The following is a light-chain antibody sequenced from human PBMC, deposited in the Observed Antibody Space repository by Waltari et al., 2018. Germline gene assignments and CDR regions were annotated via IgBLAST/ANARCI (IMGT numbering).Light chain of an antibody. CDR3: QQRSNWPIT. V-gene: IGKV3-11*01. J-gene: IGKJ5*01. CDR1: QGVSSY. Sequence: EIVMTQSPATLSVSPGERATLSCRASQGVSSYLAWYQQRPGQAPRLLIYDASNRATGIPGRFSGSGSGTDFTLTISSLEPEDFAVYYCQQRSNWPITFGQGTRLEIK. CDR2: DAS.